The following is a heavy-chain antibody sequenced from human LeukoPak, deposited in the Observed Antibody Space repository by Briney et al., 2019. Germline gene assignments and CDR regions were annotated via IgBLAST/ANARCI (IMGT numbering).Heavy chain of an antibody. CDR1: GGALSGYY. CDR2: INHSGST. J-gene: IGHJ4*02. CDR3: ARGPLSVYFDY. Sequence: SETLSLTCAVYGGALSGYYWSWIRQPPGKGLEWIGEINHSGSTNYNPSLKSRVTISVDTSKNQFSLKLSSVTAADTAVYYCARGPLSVYFDYWGQGTLVTVSS. V-gene: IGHV4-34*01. D-gene: IGHD2/OR15-2a*01.